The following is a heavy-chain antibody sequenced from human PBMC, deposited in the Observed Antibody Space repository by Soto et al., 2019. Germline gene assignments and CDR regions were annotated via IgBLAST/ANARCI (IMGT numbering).Heavy chain of an antibody. V-gene: IGHV1-18*01. CDR3: ARMVGGWSSSSFHPMGAIFDY. Sequence: QVQLVQSGAEVKKPGASVKVSCKASGYTFTSYGISWVRQAPGHGLEWMGWISAYNGNTNYAQKLQGSATRTSDHSTYISYMELRSLSSDDTAVYYCARMVGGWSSSSFHPMGAIFDYWGQGTLVTVSS. CDR2: ISAYNGNT. D-gene: IGHD2-2*01. CDR1: GYTFTSYG. J-gene: IGHJ4*02.